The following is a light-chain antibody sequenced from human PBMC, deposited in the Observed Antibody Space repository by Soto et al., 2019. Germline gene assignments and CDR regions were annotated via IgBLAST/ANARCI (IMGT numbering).Light chain of an antibody. CDR2: VAS. Sequence: DIQMTQSPSTLSASVGDRVTNTCRASQCISSWLAWYQQNPCKAPKLLIYVASSLESGFPSRFSGSGSGTEFTLTISSLQPDDFATYYCQQYNSYSPTFGQGTKV. CDR3: QQYNSYSPT. J-gene: IGKJ1*01. CDR1: QCISSW. V-gene: IGKV1-5*01.